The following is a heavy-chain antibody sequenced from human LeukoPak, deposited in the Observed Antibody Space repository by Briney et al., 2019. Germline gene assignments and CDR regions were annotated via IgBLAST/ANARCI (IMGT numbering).Heavy chain of an antibody. CDR1: GYTFTSYD. CDR2: MSPNSGNT. Sequence: GASVKVSCKASGYTFTSYDINWVRQATGQGLEWVGWMSPNSGNTGYAQKFQGRVTMTRNTSTSTAYMELSSLRSEDTAVYYCARGPHWYFDLWGRGTLVTVSS. CDR3: ARGPHWYFDL. J-gene: IGHJ2*01. V-gene: IGHV1-8*01.